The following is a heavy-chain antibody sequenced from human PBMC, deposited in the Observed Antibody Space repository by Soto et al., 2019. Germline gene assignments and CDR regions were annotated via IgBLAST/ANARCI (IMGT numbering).Heavy chain of an antibody. J-gene: IGHJ5*02. Sequence: PSETLSLTCTVSGASISGFYWSWIRKSAGKGLEWIGRIYATGTTDYNPSLKSRVMMSVDTSKKQFSLKLRSVTAADTAVYYCVRDGTKTLRDWCEPWGQG. CDR2: IYATGTT. D-gene: IGHD1-1*01. V-gene: IGHV4-4*07. CDR3: VRDGTKTLRDWCEP. CDR1: GASISGFY.